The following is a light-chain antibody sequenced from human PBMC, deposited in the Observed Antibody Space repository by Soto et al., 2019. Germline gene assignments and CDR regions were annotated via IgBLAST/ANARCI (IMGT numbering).Light chain of an antibody. CDR1: QTIGRNY. V-gene: IGKV3-20*01. CDR3: QQYASSPLLP. CDR2: GTS. J-gene: IGKJ4*01. Sequence: EIVLTQSPGTLSLSPGETATLSCRASQTIGRNYLAWYQQKPGQAPRLLIFGTSTRATGIPDRFSGSGSGTEFTLSISRLEPEDVAVYYCQQYASSPLLPFGGGTKVEIK.